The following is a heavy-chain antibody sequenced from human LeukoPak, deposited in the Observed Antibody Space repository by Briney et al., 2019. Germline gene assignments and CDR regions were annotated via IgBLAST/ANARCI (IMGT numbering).Heavy chain of an antibody. V-gene: IGHV4-34*01. CDR1: GGSFSGYY. J-gene: IGHJ4*02. D-gene: IGHD3-10*01. CDR2: INHSGST. Sequence: SETLSLTCAVYGGSFSGYYWSWIRQPPGKGLEWIGEINHSGSTNYNPSLKSRVTISVDTSKNQFSLKLSSVTAADTAVYYCARARAWWKLWSYLDYWGQGTLVTVSS. CDR3: ARARAWWKLWSYLDY.